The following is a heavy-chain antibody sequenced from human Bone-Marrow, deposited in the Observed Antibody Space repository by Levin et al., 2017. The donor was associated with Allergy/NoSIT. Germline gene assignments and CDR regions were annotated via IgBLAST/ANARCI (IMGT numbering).Heavy chain of an antibody. D-gene: IGHD4-17*01. Sequence: LSLTCAASGFTFSDYYMSWIRQAPGKGLEWVSYISSSGSTIYYADSVKGRFTISRDNAKNSLYLQMNSLRAEDTAVYYCARVMTTVTSRRYYYYYYMDVWGKGTTVTVSS. CDR1: GFTFSDYY. CDR3: ARVMTTVTSRRYYYYYYMDV. J-gene: IGHJ6*03. CDR2: ISSSGSTI. V-gene: IGHV3-11*01.